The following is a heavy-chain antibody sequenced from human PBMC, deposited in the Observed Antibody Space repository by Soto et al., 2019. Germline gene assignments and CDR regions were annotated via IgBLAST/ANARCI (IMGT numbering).Heavy chain of an antibody. Sequence: SETLSLTCTVSGGTISSYYWSWIRQPPGKGLEWIGYIYYSGSTNYNPSLKSRVTISVDTSKNQFSLKLSSVTAADTAVYYCARYRGGYSYGYPTGYYYYGMDVWGQGTTVTVSS. CDR2: IYYSGST. J-gene: IGHJ6*02. V-gene: IGHV4-59*01. CDR1: GGTISSYY. CDR3: ARYRGGYSYGYPTGYYYYGMDV. D-gene: IGHD5-18*01.